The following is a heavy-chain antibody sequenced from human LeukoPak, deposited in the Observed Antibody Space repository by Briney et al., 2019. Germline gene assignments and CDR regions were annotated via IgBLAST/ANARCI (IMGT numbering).Heavy chain of an antibody. V-gene: IGHV3-23*01. J-gene: IGHJ3*02. CDR2: ISGSGGST. CDR1: GFTFSSYA. D-gene: IGHD5-24*01. Sequence: GGSLRLSCAASGFTFSSYAMSWVRQAPGKGLEWVSAISGSGGSTYYADSVNGRFTISRDNSKNTLYLQMNSLRAEDTAVYYCAKDRNPRDGYKSNRDAFDIWGQGTMVTVSS. CDR3: AKDRNPRDGYKSNRDAFDI.